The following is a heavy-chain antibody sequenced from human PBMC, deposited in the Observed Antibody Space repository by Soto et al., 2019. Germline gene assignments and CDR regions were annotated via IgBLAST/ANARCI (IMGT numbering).Heavy chain of an antibody. V-gene: IGHV3-30*18. CDR1: GFTFSSYG. CDR3: AKSTSIAALVDY. Sequence: GGSLRLSCAASGFTFSSYGMHSVRQAPGKGLEWVAVISYDGSNKYYADSVKGRFTISRDNSKNTLYLQMNSLRAEDTAVYYCAKSTSIAALVDYWGQGTLVTVSS. CDR2: ISYDGSNK. D-gene: IGHD6-6*01. J-gene: IGHJ4*02.